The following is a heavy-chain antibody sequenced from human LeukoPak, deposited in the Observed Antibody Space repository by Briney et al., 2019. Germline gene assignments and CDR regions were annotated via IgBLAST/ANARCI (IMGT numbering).Heavy chain of an antibody. V-gene: IGHV4-59*08. CDR1: GRSISSFY. D-gene: IGHD6-19*01. CDR2: IYSSGIT. J-gene: IGHJ4*02. CDR3: PRGLVAGQRGHFDY. Sequence: PSETLSLTCTVSGRSISSFYWSCIRQPPPKGLEWIGYIYSSGITNYNPSLKSRVTISVDTSKNKFSLHLSSVTAADTAVYYCPRGLVAGQRGHFDYWGQGTLVTVSS.